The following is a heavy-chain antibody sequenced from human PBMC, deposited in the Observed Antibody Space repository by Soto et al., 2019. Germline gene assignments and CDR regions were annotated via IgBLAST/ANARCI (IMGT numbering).Heavy chain of an antibody. J-gene: IGHJ6*03. CDR1: GGSISSGGYY. D-gene: IGHD4-4*01. CDR3: ARDGLWTTVPPWHYMDV. Sequence: QVQLQESGPGLVKPSQTLSLTCTVSGGSISSGGYYWSWIRQHPGKGLEWIGYIYYSGSTYYNPSLKSRVTISVDTSKNQCSLKLSSVTAADTAVYYCARDGLWTTVPPWHYMDVWGKGTTVTVSS. V-gene: IGHV4-31*03. CDR2: IYYSGST.